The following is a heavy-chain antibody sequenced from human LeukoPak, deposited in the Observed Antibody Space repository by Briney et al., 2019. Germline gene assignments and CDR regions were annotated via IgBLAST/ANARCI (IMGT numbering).Heavy chain of an antibody. D-gene: IGHD3-10*01. Sequence: SETLSLTCTVSGGSINYYYWSWTRQPPGKGLEWIGYIYYSGTTNYKPSLKSRVTISVDTSKNQFSLKLSSVTAADTAVYYCARMGAMVRGAVDYWGQGTLVTVSS. CDR2: IYYSGTT. CDR3: ARMGAMVRGAVDY. V-gene: IGHV4-59*01. CDR1: GGSINYYY. J-gene: IGHJ4*02.